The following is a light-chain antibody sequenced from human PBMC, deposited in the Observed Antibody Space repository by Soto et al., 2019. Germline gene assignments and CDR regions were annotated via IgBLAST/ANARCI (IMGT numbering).Light chain of an antibody. Sequence: DIVMTQSPDSLAVSLGERATINCRSSQSVLYSSDNKNYLAWYQQKPGQPPKLLISWASTRESGVPDRFTGSGSGTDCAITISRLQYEDVAVYYWQQYGNTPPSFGPGTKVDIK. J-gene: IGKJ3*01. V-gene: IGKV4-1*01. CDR3: QQYGNTPPS. CDR1: QSVLYSSDNKNY. CDR2: WAS.